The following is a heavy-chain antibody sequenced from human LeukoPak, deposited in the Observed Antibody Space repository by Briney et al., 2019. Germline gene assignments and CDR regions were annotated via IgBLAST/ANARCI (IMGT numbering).Heavy chain of an antibody. CDR1: GGSISSGDYY. Sequence: PSETLSLTCTVSGGSISSGDYYWSWIRQPPGKGLEWIGYIYYSGSTYYNPSLKSRVTISVDTSKNQFSLKLSSVTAADAAVYYCARSGSYGPGDGFDIWGQGTMVTVSS. CDR2: IYYSGST. J-gene: IGHJ3*02. D-gene: IGHD1-26*01. CDR3: ARSGSYGPGDGFDI. V-gene: IGHV4-30-4*01.